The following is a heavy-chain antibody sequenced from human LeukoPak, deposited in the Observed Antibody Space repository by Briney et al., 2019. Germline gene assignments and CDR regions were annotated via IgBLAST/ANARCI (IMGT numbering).Heavy chain of an antibody. CDR3: ASDQNNISWYFF. CDR2: VYLGGGA. J-gene: IGHJ4*02. V-gene: IGHV4-39*07. Sequence: SETLSLTCSVSGDSLSGSAYYWAWIRQPPGKGPQWIGSVYLGGGANYNPSLRSRVTISMDTSKNQFSLKLSSVTAADTAVYYCASDQNNISWYFFWGQGTLVTVSS. CDR1: GDSLSGSAYY. D-gene: IGHD6-13*01.